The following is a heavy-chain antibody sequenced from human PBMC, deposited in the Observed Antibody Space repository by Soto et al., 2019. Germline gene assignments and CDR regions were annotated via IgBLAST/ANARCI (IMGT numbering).Heavy chain of an antibody. V-gene: IGHV4-59*01. J-gene: IGHJ4*03. Sequence: SETLSLTCPFSGVSISSYYWSWIRQSPEKGLEYIGYISYSGSINSNPSLKSRVTMSVDTSKNQFSLKLSSVTAADTAVYFCARGGSSRWTDNLFDYWGQGTMVTV. D-gene: IGHD6-13*01. CDR3: ARGGSSRWTDNLFDY. CDR1: GVSISSYY. CDR2: ISYSGSI.